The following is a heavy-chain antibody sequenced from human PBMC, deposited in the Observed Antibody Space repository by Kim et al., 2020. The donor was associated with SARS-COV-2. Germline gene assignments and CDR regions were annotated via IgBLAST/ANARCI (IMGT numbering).Heavy chain of an antibody. CDR2: IKSKTDGGTT. Sequence: GGSLTLSCAASGFTFVNAWMSWVRQAPGKGLEWVGRIKSKTDGGTTDYAAPVKGRFTISRDDSKNTLYLQMNSLKTEDTAVYYCGGSSSWIDFWGQGTLVTVSS. D-gene: IGHD6-13*01. CDR1: GFTFVNAW. V-gene: IGHV3-15*01. CDR3: GGSSSWIDF. J-gene: IGHJ4*02.